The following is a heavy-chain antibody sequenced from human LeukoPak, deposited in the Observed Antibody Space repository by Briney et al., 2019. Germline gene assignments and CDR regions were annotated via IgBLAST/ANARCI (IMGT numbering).Heavy chain of an antibody. V-gene: IGHV3-23*01. D-gene: IGHD1-26*01. CDR1: GFTFSSYA. Sequence: PGAFLRLSCAASGFTFSSYAMSWVRQAPGKGLEWVSGISGSGGSTYYADSVKGRFTISRDNSKNTLYLQMNSLRAEDTAVYYCAKSPQKVGATYFDYWGQGTLVTVPS. CDR3: AKSPQKVGATYFDY. CDR2: ISGSGGST. J-gene: IGHJ4*02.